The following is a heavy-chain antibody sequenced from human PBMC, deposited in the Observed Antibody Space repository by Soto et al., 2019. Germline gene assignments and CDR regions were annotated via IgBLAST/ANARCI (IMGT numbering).Heavy chain of an antibody. Sequence: EVQLVESGGGLVKPGGSLRLSCAASGFTFSNAWMTWVRQAPGKGLEWVGRIKSKTAGGTTDYAAPVKDRFTISRDDSKTTVYRHMNSLKTEDTAVYYCAMGLGIDTSCHWDDGFDVWGQGTVVTVSS. CDR3: AMGLGIDTSCHWDDGFDV. CDR1: GFTFSNAW. CDR2: IKSKTAGGTT. V-gene: IGHV3-15*01. D-gene: IGHD2-2*01. J-gene: IGHJ3*01.